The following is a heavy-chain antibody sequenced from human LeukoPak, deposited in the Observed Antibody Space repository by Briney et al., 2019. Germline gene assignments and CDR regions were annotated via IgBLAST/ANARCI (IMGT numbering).Heavy chain of an antibody. D-gene: IGHD1/OR15-1a*01. Sequence: PGGSLRLSCAGSGFTFGVCGMHWFRKTPGKGLEWVAVIAYDGSRAFYADSVKGRFTISRDNSKNTMSVQMDDLRAEDTAVYYCTRSNNDHFDYWGQGALVTVSS. CDR1: GFTFGVCG. CDR2: IAYDGSRA. V-gene: IGHV3-33*01. CDR3: TRSNNDHFDY. J-gene: IGHJ4*02.